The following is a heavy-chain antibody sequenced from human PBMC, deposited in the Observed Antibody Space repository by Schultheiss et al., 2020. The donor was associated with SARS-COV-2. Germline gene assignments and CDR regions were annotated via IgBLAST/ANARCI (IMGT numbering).Heavy chain of an antibody. CDR3: ARELYDSSGSRTYYFDY. CDR2: ISYDGTNK. V-gene: IGHV3-30*04. CDR1: GFTFSSYA. D-gene: IGHD3-22*01. J-gene: IGHJ4*02. Sequence: GGSLRLSCAASGFTFSSYAMHWVRQAPGKGLEWVAVISYDGTNKYYADFVKGRFTISRDNSKNTLYLQMNSLRAEDTAVYYCARELYDSSGSRTYYFDYWGQGTLVTVSS.